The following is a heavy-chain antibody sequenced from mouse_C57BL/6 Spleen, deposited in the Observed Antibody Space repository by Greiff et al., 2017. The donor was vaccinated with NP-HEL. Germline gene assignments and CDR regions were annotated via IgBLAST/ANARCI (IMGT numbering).Heavy chain of an antibody. CDR1: GYTFTSYW. CDR3: GIYYGNLFDY. CDR2: IDPSDSYT. V-gene: IGHV1-50*01. Sequence: QVQLQQPGAELVKPGASVKLSCKASGYTFTSYWMQWVKQRPGQGLEWIGEIDPSDSYTNYNQKFKGKATLTVDTSSSTAYMQLSSLTSEDSAVYYCGIYYGNLFDYWGQGTTLTVSS. D-gene: IGHD2-1*01. J-gene: IGHJ2*01.